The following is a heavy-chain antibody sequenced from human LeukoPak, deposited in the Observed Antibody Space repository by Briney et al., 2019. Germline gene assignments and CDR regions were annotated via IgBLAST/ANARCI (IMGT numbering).Heavy chain of an antibody. D-gene: IGHD4-23*01. V-gene: IGHV3-33*01. CDR1: GFTFSSYG. CDR2: IWYDGSNK. CDR3: ARDRGYGGNSMGSGDY. J-gene: IGHJ4*02. Sequence: GGSLRLSCAASGFTFSSYGMHWVRQAPGKGLEWVAVIWYDGSNKYYADSVKGRFTISRDNSKNTLYLQTNSLRAEDTAVYYCARDRGYGGNSMGSGDYWGQGTLVTVSS.